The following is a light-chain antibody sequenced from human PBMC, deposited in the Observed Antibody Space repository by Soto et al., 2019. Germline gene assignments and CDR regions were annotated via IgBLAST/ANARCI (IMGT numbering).Light chain of an antibody. CDR3: QQYNNWWT. J-gene: IGKJ1*01. Sequence: EIVMTQSPATLSVSPGERATLSCRASQSVSNNLAWYQKKPGQAPRLLIYGASTRATGIPARFSGSGSGTEFTLTIGSLQSEDFAFYYCQQYNNWWTFGQGTRVAIK. V-gene: IGKV3-15*01. CDR1: QSVSNN. CDR2: GAS.